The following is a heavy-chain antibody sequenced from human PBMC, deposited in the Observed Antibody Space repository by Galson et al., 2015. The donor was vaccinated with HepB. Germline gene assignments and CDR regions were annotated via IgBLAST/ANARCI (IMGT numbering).Heavy chain of an antibody. CDR2: ISAYNGNA. Sequence: SVKVSCKASGYTFTSYGISWVRQAPGQGLEWMGWISAYNGNANYAQKLQGRVTMTTDTSTSTAYMELRSLRSDDTAVYYCARAIVVVPAAIGVSAFDIWGQGTMDTVSS. CDR3: ARAIVVVPAAIGVSAFDI. J-gene: IGHJ3*02. V-gene: IGHV1-18*01. D-gene: IGHD2-2*02. CDR1: GYTFTSYG.